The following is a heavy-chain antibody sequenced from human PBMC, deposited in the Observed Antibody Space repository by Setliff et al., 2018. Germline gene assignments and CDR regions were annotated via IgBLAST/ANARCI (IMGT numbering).Heavy chain of an antibody. D-gene: IGHD3-3*01. CDR1: GASFSDTY. V-gene: IGHV4-34*01. CDR2: INYLGNT. CDR3: AREPWYYNFWSGYTRDYFDY. J-gene: IGHJ4*02. Sequence: PSETLSLTCAVYGASFSDTYWSWIRQPPGKGLEWIGDINYLGNTNYNPSLRTRVTISVDTSKHQFSLKLSSVTPADTAVYYCAREPWYYNFWSGYTRDYFDYWGQGTLVTVSS.